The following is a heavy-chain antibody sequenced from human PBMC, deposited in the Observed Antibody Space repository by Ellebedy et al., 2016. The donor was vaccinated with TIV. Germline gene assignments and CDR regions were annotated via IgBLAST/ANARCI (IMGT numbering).Heavy chain of an antibody. CDR1: GFTFSDYY. V-gene: IGHV3-11*03. CDR3: AKLAGISSWYAEY. CDR2: IGSVSSYT. Sequence: GESLKISCAASGFTFSDYYMNWIRQAPGKGLEWVSYIGSVSSYTNYADSVKGRFTVSRDNAKNSLYLQMNSLRAEDTGVYYCAKLAGISSWYAEYWGQGTLVTVSS. J-gene: IGHJ4*02. D-gene: IGHD6-13*01.